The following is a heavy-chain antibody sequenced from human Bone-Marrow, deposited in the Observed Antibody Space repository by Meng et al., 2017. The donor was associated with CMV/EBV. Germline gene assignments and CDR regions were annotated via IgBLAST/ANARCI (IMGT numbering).Heavy chain of an antibody. V-gene: IGHV3-21*01. CDR2: ISSSSSYI. Sequence: GESLKISCAASGFTFSSYSMNWVRQAPGKGLEWVSSISSSSSYIYYADSVKGRFTISRDNAKNSLYLQMNSLRAEDTAVYYCAREEGYCSSTSCYGYYYYYGMDVWGQGTTVTVPS. J-gene: IGHJ6*02. CDR1: GFTFSSYS. D-gene: IGHD2-2*01. CDR3: AREEGYCSSTSCYGYYYYYGMDV.